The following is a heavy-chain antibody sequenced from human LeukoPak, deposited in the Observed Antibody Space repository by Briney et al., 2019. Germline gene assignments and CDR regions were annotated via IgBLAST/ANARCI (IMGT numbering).Heavy chain of an antibody. CDR3: ARDSSSWYTVDY. V-gene: IGHV3-23*01. CDR1: GFTFSSYA. Sequence: PGGSLRLSCAASGFTFSSYAMSWVRQAPGKGLEWVSAISGSGDSTYYADSVKGRFTISRDNAKNSLYLQMNSLRAEDTAVYYCARDSSSWYTVDYWGQGTLVTVSS. D-gene: IGHD6-13*01. J-gene: IGHJ4*02. CDR2: ISGSGDST.